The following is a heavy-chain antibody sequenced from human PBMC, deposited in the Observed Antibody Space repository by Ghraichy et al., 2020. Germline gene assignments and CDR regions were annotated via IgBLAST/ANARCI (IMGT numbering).Heavy chain of an antibody. CDR1: GFTFSSYW. D-gene: IGHD3-22*01. Sequence: GGSLRLSCAASGFTFSSYWMSWVRQAPGKGLEWVANIKRDGSEKFYVDSVKGRFTLSRDNAKNSLYLQMNSLRADDTAVYYCARGDYYDVSGFWVDAFDMWGQGTMVTVSS. CDR3: ARGDYYDVSGFWVDAFDM. CDR2: IKRDGSEK. J-gene: IGHJ3*02. V-gene: IGHV3-7*04.